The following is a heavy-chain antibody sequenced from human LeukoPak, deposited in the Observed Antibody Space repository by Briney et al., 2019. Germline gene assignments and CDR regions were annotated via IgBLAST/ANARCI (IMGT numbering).Heavy chain of an antibody. D-gene: IGHD2-15*01. CDR2: ISSSGSTI. J-gene: IGHJ5*02. Sequence: PGGSLRLSCAASGFTFSNYEMNWVRQAPGKGLEWVSCISSSGSTIYYSDSVKGRFTISRDNAKNSLYLQMNSLRDEDTAVYYCARNRAIHYLGSGGFDPWGQGTLVTVSS. CDR3: ARNRAIHYLGSGGFDP. CDR1: GFTFSNYE. V-gene: IGHV3-48*03.